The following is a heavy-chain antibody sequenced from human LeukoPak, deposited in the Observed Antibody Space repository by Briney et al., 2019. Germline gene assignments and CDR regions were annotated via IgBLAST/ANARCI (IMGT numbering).Heavy chain of an antibody. D-gene: IGHD3-22*01. J-gene: IGHJ4*02. CDR3: AKDLYYDSSGPFDF. V-gene: IGHV3-33*06. Sequence: GGSLRLSCAASGFTFSSYGMHWVRQAPGKGLEWVAVIWYDGSNKYYADSVKGRFTISRDNSKNTLYLQMNSLRAEDTAVYYCAKDLYYDSSGPFDFWGQGTLVTVSS. CDR1: GFTFSSYG. CDR2: IWYDGSNK.